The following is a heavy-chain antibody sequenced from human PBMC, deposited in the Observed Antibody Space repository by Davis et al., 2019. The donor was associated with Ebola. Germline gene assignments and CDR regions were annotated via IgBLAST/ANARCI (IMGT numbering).Heavy chain of an antibody. CDR1: GFSFSDYF. J-gene: IGHJ5*02. V-gene: IGHV3-11*01. CDR3: ARDRAGSGLPFDP. Sequence: GESLKISCETSGFSFSDYFMSWIRQAPGKGPEWIASISNSGLTIEYAASLKGRFTISRVNAEHTLYLQMNSLGAEDTAVYYCARDRAGSGLPFDPWGQGTLVTVSS. CDR2: ISNSGLTI. D-gene: IGHD3-10*01.